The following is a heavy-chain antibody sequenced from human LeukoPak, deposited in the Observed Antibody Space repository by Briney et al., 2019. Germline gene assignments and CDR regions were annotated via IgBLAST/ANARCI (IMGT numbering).Heavy chain of an antibody. D-gene: IGHD4-17*01. J-gene: IGHJ5*01. V-gene: IGHV3-23*01. CDR1: GFTFSNYV. CDR2: IGGSGDAT. CDR3: ARNPTGYPNWFGS. Sequence: GSLRLSCAASGFTFSNYVMSWVRQAPGKGLEWVSAIGGSGDATYYADTAKGRFTISRDISKSSLYLQMNSLRAEDTAVYYCARNPTGYPNWFGSWGQGTLVTVSS.